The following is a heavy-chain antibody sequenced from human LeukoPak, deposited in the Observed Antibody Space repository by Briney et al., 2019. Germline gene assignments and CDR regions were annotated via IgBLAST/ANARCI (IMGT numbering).Heavy chain of an antibody. Sequence: GGSLRLSCAASGFSFSNYWMHWVRQAPGKGLVWVSRINTDGSTTTYADSVKGRFTISRDNAKNTLYLQVNSLRAEDTALYYCARGQYCSITSCRGGWFDPWGQGTLVTVSS. J-gene: IGHJ5*02. CDR1: GFSFSNYW. CDR3: ARGQYCSITSCRGGWFDP. V-gene: IGHV3-74*01. D-gene: IGHD2-2*01. CDR2: INTDGSTT.